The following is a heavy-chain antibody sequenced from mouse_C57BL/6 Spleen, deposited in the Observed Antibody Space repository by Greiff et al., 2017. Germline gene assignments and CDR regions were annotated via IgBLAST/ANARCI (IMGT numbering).Heavy chain of an antibody. V-gene: IGHV1-80*01. CDR3: AGANWDEYYFDY. D-gene: IGHD4-1*01. CDR2: IYPGDGDT. CDR1: GYAFSSYW. J-gene: IGHJ2*01. Sequence: QVQLQQSGAELVKPGASVKISCKASGYAFSSYWMNWVKQRPGKGLEWIGQIYPGDGDTNYNGKFKGKAALTADKSSSTAYMQLSSLTSEDSAVYFCAGANWDEYYFDYWGQGTTRTVSS.